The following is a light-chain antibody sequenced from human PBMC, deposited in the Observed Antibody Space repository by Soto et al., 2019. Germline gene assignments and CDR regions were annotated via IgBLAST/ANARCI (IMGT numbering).Light chain of an antibody. J-gene: IGKJ1*01. CDR3: QPYNSFWT. Sequence: DIQMTQSPSTLSASVGDRVTITCRASQSISSWLAWYQQRPGKAPKLLIYDASSLESGVPSRFRGSGSGTEFTLTTSSLQPDDFATYYCQPYNSFWTLGQGTKVEVK. CDR1: QSISSW. CDR2: DAS. V-gene: IGKV1-5*01.